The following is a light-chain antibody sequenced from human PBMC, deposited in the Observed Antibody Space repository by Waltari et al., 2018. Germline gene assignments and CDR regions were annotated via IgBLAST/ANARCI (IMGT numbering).Light chain of an antibody. CDR2: LGS. CDR1: QSPLHRNGYNY. V-gene: IGKV2-28*01. CDR3: MQALQTRT. J-gene: IGKJ3*01. Sequence: IVMTPYPLSLPVTPGEPASISCKSSQSPLHRNGYNYLSWYLQKPGQSPQLLIYLGSNRASGVPDRFSGSGSGTDFTLKISRVEAEDVGVYYCMQALQTRTFGPGTKVDIK.